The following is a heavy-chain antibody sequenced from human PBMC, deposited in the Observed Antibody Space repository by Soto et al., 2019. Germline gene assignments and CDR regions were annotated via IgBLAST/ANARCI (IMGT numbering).Heavy chain of an antibody. CDR3: ATVLVLGYSSH. CDR1: GYSFTSYW. Sequence: GEPLKISCKGSGYSFTSYWSRWIRQMPGKGLEWMGIIYPGDSDTRYSPSFQGQVTISADKSISTAYLQWSSLKASDTAMYYCATVLVLGYSSHWGQGTLVTVSS. D-gene: IGHD6-13*01. CDR2: IYPGDSDT. J-gene: IGHJ4*02. V-gene: IGHV5-51*01.